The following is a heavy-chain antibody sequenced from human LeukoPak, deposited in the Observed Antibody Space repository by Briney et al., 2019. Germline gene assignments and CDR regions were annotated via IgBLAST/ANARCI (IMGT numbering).Heavy chain of an antibody. V-gene: IGHV3-30*18. CDR1: GFTFSRYG. J-gene: IGHJ4*02. CDR3: AKDMGYYYGSGSYPPENDY. CDR2: VSSEGSNK. Sequence: SGGSLRLSCAASGFTFSRYGMHWVRQAPGKGLEWVAVVSSEGSNKYYADSVKGRFTISRDNSKNTLSLQMNSLRAEDTAVYYCAKDMGYYYGSGSYPPENDYWGQGTLVTVSS. D-gene: IGHD3-10*01.